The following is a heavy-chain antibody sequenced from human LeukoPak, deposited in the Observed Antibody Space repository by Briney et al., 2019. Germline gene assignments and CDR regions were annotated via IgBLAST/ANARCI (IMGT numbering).Heavy chain of an antibody. D-gene: IGHD4-23*01. J-gene: IGHJ4*02. CDR2: IKQDGSEK. CDR1: GFTFSNSA. CDR3: ARDTEVGPFDY. V-gene: IGHV3-7*01. Sequence: GGSLRLSCAASGFTFSNSAMNWVRKAPGKGLEWVANIKQDGSEKYYVDSVKGRFTISRDNAKNSLYLQMNSLRAEDTAVYYCARDTEVGPFDYWGQGTLVTVSS.